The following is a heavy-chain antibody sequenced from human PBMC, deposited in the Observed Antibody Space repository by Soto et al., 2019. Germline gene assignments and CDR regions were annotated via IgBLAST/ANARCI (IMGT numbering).Heavy chain of an antibody. CDR3: ARVSPLAGARGYSHGMDD. J-gene: IGHJ6*02. CDR1: GYSFTEYY. D-gene: IGHD6-19*01. CDR2: INPKSGGT. V-gene: IGHV1-2*02. Sequence: GASVKVSCKASGYSFTEYYRYLVGQAPGQGLQWLGWINPKSGGTHYAQKFKGRVTMTRDTSISTAYMVLISLRSDYTAVYYCARVSPLAGARGYSHGMDDWGQGTMVTVYS.